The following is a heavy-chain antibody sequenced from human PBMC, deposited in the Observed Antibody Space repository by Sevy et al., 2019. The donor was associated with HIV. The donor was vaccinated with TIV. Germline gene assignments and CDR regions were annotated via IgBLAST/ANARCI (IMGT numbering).Heavy chain of an antibody. Sequence: GGSLRLSCAASGFTFSNAWMSWVRQAPGKGLEWVGRIKSKTDGGTTDYAAPVTGRFTISRDDSKNTLYLQMNSLKTEDTAVYYCTTFWDLRVVARYFDYWGQGTLVTVSS. CDR1: GFTFSNAW. D-gene: IGHD2-15*01. CDR3: TTFWDLRVVARYFDY. V-gene: IGHV3-15*01. CDR2: IKSKTDGGTT. J-gene: IGHJ4*02.